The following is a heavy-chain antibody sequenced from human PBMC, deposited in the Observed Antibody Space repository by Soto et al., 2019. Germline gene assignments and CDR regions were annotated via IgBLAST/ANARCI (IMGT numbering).Heavy chain of an antibody. J-gene: IGHJ6*02. CDR1: GYSLTSYW. CDR3: ARHHGSPGSYFGLDV. Sequence: GESRKGSCRGSGYSLTSYWINWVRQMPGKGLEWMGIIYPGDSDTRYSPSFQGQVTISADKSIDTAYPQWRSLKASDTAVYYCARHHGSPGSYFGLDVWGQGTTVTVSS. D-gene: IGHD6-13*01. V-gene: IGHV5-51*01. CDR2: IYPGDSDT.